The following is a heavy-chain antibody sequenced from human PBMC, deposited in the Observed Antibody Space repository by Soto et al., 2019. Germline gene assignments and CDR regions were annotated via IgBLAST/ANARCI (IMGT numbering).Heavy chain of an antibody. CDR1: GGSISSGGYY. CDR2: IYYSGST. CDR3: ARSHGDYPPRYYYYMDV. J-gene: IGHJ6*03. V-gene: IGHV4-31*03. D-gene: IGHD4-17*01. Sequence: SETLSLTCTVSGGSISSGGYYWSWIRQHPGKGLEWIGYIYYSGSTYYNPSLKSRVTISVDTSKNQFSLKLSSVTAADTAVYYCARSHGDYPPRYYYYMDVWGKGTTVTVSS.